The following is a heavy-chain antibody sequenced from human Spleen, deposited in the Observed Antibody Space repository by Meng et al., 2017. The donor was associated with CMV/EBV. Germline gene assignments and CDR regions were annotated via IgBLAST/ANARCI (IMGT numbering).Heavy chain of an antibody. Sequence: FRVNEYSMNWARQAPGKGLEWVSSISSSNSYIYYADSLKGRFTISRDNAKTSLYLQMNSLRAEDTAVYYCARDRQGYNYGEDWFDPWGQGTLVTVSS. CDR3: ARDRQGYNYGEDWFDP. D-gene: IGHD5-18*01. V-gene: IGHV3-21*01. J-gene: IGHJ5*02. CDR1: FRVNEYS. CDR2: ISSSNSYI.